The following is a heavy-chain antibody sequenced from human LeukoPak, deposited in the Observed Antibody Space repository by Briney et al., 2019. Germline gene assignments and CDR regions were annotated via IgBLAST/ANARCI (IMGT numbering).Heavy chain of an antibody. D-gene: IGHD6-13*01. V-gene: IGHV1-18*04. CDR3: ARDSGSIAASGGY. J-gene: IGHJ4*02. CDR1: GYTFTGYY. Sequence: ASVKVSCKASGYTFTGYYMHWVRQAPGQGLEWMGWISAYNGNANYAQKLQGRVTMTTDTSTSTAYMELRSLRSDDTAVYYCARDSGSIAASGGYWGQGTLVTVSS. CDR2: ISAYNGNA.